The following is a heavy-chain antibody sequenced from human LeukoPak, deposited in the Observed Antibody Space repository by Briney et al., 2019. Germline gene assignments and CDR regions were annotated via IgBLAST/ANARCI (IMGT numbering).Heavy chain of an antibody. CDR2: ISYDGSNK. CDR1: GFTFSSYA. CDR3: ARVVSSTAYLDY. Sequence: PGRSLRLSCAASGFTFSSYAMHWVRQAPGKGLEWVAVISYDGSNKYYADSVKGRFTISRDNAKNSLYLQMNSLRAEDTAVYYCARVVSSTAYLDYWGQGTLVTVSS. J-gene: IGHJ4*02. D-gene: IGHD2-2*01. V-gene: IGHV3-30*04.